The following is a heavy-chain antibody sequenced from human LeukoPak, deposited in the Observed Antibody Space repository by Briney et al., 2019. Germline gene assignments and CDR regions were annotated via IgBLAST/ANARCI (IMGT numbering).Heavy chain of an antibody. CDR3: ARDDRWNYLH. CDR1: GFTFSSYS. Sequence: PGGSLRLSCAASGFTFSSYSMNWVRQAPGKGLEWVSYISSSSSTIYYADSVKGRFTISRDNAKNSLYLQMNSLRAEDTAVYYCARDDRWNYLHWGQGTLVTVSS. V-gene: IGHV3-48*01. CDR2: ISSSSSTI. J-gene: IGHJ4*02. D-gene: IGHD1-7*01.